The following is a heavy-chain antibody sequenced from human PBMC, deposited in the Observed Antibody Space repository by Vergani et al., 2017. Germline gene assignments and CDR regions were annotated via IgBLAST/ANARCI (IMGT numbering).Heavy chain of an antibody. Sequence: QVQMQESGPGLVKTSETLSLTCSASGAPISYWCWCWLRQPAGKGLEWIGRLCPSGSTNYKPSLKSRVTMSIDTSKNQFSLKLTSVTAADTAVYYCATGAGPFYIWGQGTLVTVSS. CDR1: GAPISYWC. J-gene: IGHJ4*02. D-gene: IGHD7-27*01. V-gene: IGHV4-4*07. CDR3: ATGAGPFYI. CDR2: LCPSGST.